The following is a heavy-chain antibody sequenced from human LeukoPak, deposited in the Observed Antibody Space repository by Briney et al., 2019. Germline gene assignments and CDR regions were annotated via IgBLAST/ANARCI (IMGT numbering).Heavy chain of an antibody. CDR2: IRYDGAIK. Sequence: GGSLRLSCAASGFTITSFGMHWVRQSPGKGLEWVAFIRYDGAIKYYADSVKGRFTISRDISTNTLYLQMNSLRTEDMAIYYCAKSPWTVAGTFDYWGQGTLVTVSS. V-gene: IGHV3-30*02. CDR3: AKSPWTVAGTFDY. J-gene: IGHJ4*02. CDR1: GFTITSFG. D-gene: IGHD6-19*01.